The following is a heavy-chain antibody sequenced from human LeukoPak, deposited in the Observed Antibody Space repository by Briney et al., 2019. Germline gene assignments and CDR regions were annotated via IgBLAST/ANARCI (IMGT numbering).Heavy chain of an antibody. Sequence: SETLSLTCTVSGGSISSYYWSWIRQPAGKGLEWIGRIYTSGSTNYNPSLKSRVTMSVDTPKNQFSLKLSSVTAADTAVYYCARDFGPPGSSGWMDAFDIWGQGTMVTVSS. J-gene: IGHJ3*02. D-gene: IGHD6-19*01. CDR3: ARDFGPPGSSGWMDAFDI. CDR1: GGSISSYY. CDR2: IYTSGST. V-gene: IGHV4-4*07.